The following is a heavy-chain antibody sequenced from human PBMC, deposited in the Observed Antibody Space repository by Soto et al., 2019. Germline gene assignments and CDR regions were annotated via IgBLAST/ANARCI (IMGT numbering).Heavy chain of an antibody. CDR1: GYSFTAYY. D-gene: IGHD1-7*01. CDR3: ARIGDFARELVA. V-gene: IGHV1-2*02. Sequence: QVQLVQSGAEVKKPGASVKVSCKASGYSFTAYYVHWVRQAPGQGLEWMGWVNPNSGVTNYAQKFQDTVTMTRDTSVSTAYTELDRLKPDDTAVYYCARIGDFARELVAWGQGTLVTVSS. J-gene: IGHJ5*02. CDR2: VNPNSGVT.